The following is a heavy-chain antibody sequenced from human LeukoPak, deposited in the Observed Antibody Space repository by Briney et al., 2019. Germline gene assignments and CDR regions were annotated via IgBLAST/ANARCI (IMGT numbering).Heavy chain of an antibody. Sequence: PSETLSLTCTVSGGSISSYYWSWIRQTPGKGLEWIAYIHDSGSTYYNPSLKSRLSISIDTSKNQFSLKLNSVTAADTAVYYCARVVAAAGNNWFDPWGQGTLVTVSS. V-gene: IGHV4-59*12. CDR3: ARVVAAAGNNWFDP. CDR1: GGSISSYY. D-gene: IGHD6-13*01. J-gene: IGHJ5*02. CDR2: IHDSGST.